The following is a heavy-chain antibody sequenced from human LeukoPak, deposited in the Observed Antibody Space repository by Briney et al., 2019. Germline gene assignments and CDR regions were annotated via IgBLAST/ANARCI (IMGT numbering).Heavy chain of an antibody. CDR3: AINSNSGTYPT. CDR2: IKQDGSEK. D-gene: IGHD3-10*01. V-gene: IGHV3-7*01. Sequence: PGGSLRLSCAASAFTFSSSWMSWVRQAPGKGREWVANIKQDGSEKTYVDSVKGRFTISRDNAKNTLYMQMNSLRGEDTAVYYCAINSNSGTYPTWGQGTLVTVSS. J-gene: IGHJ5*02. CDR1: AFTFSSSW.